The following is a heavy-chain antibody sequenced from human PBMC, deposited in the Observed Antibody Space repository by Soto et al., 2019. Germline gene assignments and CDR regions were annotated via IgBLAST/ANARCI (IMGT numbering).Heavy chain of an antibody. CDR2: ISYDGSNK. V-gene: IGHV3-30-3*01. Sequence: PVGSLRLSCAASGFTFSSYAMHWVRQAPGKGLEWVAVISYDGSNKYYADSVKGRFTISRDNSKNTLYLQMNSLGAEDTAVYYCARERVKRITMIEADYWGQGTLVTVSS. J-gene: IGHJ4*02. CDR1: GFTFSSYA. CDR3: ARERVKRITMIEADY. D-gene: IGHD3-22*01.